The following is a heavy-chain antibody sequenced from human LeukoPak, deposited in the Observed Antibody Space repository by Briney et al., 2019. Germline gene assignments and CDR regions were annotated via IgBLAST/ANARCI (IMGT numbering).Heavy chain of an antibody. J-gene: IGHJ4*02. CDR1: GYTXTGYY. D-gene: IGHD6-13*01. Sequence: ASVKVSCKASGYTXTGYYMHWVRQAPGQGLEWMGWINPNSGGTNYAQKFQGRVTMTRDTSISTAYMELTRLRSDDTAVYYCARDSGSSWYYYWGQGTLVTVSS. V-gene: IGHV1-2*02. CDR3: ARDSGSSWYYY. CDR2: INPNSGGT.